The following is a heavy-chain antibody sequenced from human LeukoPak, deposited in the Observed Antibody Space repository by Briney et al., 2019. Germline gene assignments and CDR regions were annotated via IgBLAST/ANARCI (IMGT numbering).Heavy chain of an antibody. CDR3: ARENYGSGSYYVVNFDY. D-gene: IGHD3-10*01. Sequence: PSETLSLTCTGSGCSISSYYWSWIRQPPGQGLEWIGYIYYSRSTNYNPSLESRVTISVDTSKNHFSLKLSSMTAADTAVYYCARENYGSGSYYVVNFDYWGRGTLVTVSS. J-gene: IGHJ4*02. V-gene: IGHV4-59*01. CDR1: GCSISSYY. CDR2: IYYSRST.